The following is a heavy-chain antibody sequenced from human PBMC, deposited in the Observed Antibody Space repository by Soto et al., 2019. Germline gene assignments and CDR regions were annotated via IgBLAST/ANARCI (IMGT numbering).Heavy chain of an antibody. CDR2: IHPGDSDT. CDR3: ARHNRYSSTWFEGWFDP. J-gene: IGHJ5*02. D-gene: IGHD6-13*01. V-gene: IGHV5-51*01. CDR1: GDSFTNYW. Sequence: GESLKISCQGSGDSFTNYWGGWVRQIPGRGLEWMGIIHPGDSDTRYSPFFQGQVTISADKSISTAYLQWSSLKASDTAMYYCARHNRYSSTWFEGWFDPWGQGTLVTVSS.